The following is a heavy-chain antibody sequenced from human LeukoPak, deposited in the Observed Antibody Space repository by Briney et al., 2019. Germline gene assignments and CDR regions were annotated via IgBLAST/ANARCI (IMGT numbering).Heavy chain of an antibody. CDR3: VTLGVTNFEY. CDR2: ISPDSGGT. J-gene: IGHJ4*02. D-gene: IGHD1-26*01. Sequence: ASVKVSWKASGYTFIDFYIHWVRQAPGQGLEFLGWISPDSGGTNYPQKFQGRVTLTRDTSISTAYMELSRLRSDDTAVYYCVTLGVTNFEYWGQGTLVTVSS. V-gene: IGHV1-2*02. CDR1: GYTFIDFY.